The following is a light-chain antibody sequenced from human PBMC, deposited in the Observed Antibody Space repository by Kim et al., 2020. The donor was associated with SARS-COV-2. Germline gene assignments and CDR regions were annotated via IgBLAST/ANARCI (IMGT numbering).Light chain of an antibody. Sequence: SYELTQPPPVSVSPGQTASITCSGDKLGDKYVCWYQHKPGQSPVLVMYQDNKRPSGIPERFSGSNSGNTATLTISGTQAMDEADYYCQAWDSSTVVFGGGTQLTVL. CDR2: QDN. J-gene: IGLJ2*01. V-gene: IGLV3-1*01. CDR3: QAWDSSTVV. CDR1: KLGDKY.